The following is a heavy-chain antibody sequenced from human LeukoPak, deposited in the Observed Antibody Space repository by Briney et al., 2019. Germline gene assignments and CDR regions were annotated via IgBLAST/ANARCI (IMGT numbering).Heavy chain of an antibody. CDR1: GFTFSNYG. V-gene: IGHV3-23*01. Sequence: GGSLRLSCAASGFTFSNYGMSWLRQAPGKGLEWVSAITGSGDDAYYADSVHGRFTMSRDNSKSTLYLQMNSLRVEDTALYYCAKESSGSSPDYWGQGTLVTLSS. J-gene: IGHJ4*02. CDR3: AKESSGSSPDY. CDR2: ITGSGDDA. D-gene: IGHD1-26*01.